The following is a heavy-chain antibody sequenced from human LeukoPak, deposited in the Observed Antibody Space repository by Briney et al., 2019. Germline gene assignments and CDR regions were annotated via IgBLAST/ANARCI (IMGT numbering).Heavy chain of an antibody. Sequence: SETLSLTCAVSGVSMNNNCWAWIRQSPGGKLEWIGYMYFSGSATYNPSLNSRVSISVDSSKNQFSLDLTSLTAADTAVYYCARGDDLLTGSYDWFNPWGQGTLVIVSS. CDR2: MYFSGSA. CDR1: GVSMNNNC. CDR3: ARGDDLLTGSYDWFNP. D-gene: IGHD3-9*01. J-gene: IGHJ5*02. V-gene: IGHV4-4*09.